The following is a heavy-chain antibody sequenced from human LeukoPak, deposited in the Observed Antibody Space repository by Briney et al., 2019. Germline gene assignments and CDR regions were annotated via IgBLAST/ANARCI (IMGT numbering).Heavy chain of an antibody. Sequence: GGSLRLSCAASGFTFDDHGMNWVRQAPGRGLEWVSGINWNGGSTFYADSVKGRFTISRDNAKNALYLQMNSLTAEDTALYHCARDRSYGSFDYWGQGTLVTVSS. CDR2: INWNGGST. D-gene: IGHD5-18*01. V-gene: IGHV3-20*01. CDR3: ARDRSYGSFDY. CDR1: GFTFDDHG. J-gene: IGHJ4*02.